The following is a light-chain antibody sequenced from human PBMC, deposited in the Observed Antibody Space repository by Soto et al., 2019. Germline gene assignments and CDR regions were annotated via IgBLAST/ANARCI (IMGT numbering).Light chain of an antibody. Sequence: QSALTQPASVSGSPGQSITISCTGTSSDVGGYNYVSWYQQHPGKAPKVMIYDVSKRPSGVSNRLSGSKSGNTASLSISGLQAEDEADYYCNSYTSSSTLPYVFGTGTKLTVL. J-gene: IGLJ1*01. CDR3: NSYTSSSTLPYV. CDR2: DVS. CDR1: SSDVGGYNY. V-gene: IGLV2-14*01.